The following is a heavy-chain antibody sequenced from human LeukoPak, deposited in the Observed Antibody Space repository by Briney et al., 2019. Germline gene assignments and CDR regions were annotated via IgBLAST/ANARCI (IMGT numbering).Heavy chain of an antibody. CDR1: GGSISSYY. V-gene: IGHV4-59*08. J-gene: IGHJ4*02. D-gene: IGHD3-22*01. CDR3: ARLIAVGIFDY. CDR2: TYYSGST. Sequence: PSETLSLTCTVSGGSISSYYWSWIRQPPGKGLEWIGYTYYSGSTNYNPSLKSRVTISVDTSKNQFSLKLSSVTAADTAVYYCARLIAVGIFDYWGQGTLVTVSS.